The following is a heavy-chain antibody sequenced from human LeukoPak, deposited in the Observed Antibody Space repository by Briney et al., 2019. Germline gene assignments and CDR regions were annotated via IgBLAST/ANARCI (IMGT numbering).Heavy chain of an antibody. V-gene: IGHV4-59*01. D-gene: IGHD5-24*01. CDR1: GGSISSYY. CDR2: IYYSGNT. J-gene: IGHJ4*02. CDR3: ARGRDGYRA. Sequence: PSETLSLTCTVSGGSISSYYWSWIRQPPGKGLEWIGYIYYSGNTNYNPSLKSRVTISVDTSKNQFSLKLSSVTAADTAVYYCARGRDGYRAWGQGTLVTVSS.